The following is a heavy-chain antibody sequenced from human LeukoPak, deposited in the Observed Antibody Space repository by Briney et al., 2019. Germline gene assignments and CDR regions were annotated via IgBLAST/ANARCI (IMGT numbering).Heavy chain of an antibody. V-gene: IGHV4-61*02. CDR2: IYTSGST. CDR1: GGSISSGSYY. Sequence: SQTLSLTCTVSGGSISSGSYYWSWIRQPAGKGPEWIGRIYTSGSTNYNPSLKSRVTISVDTSKNQFSLKLSSVTAADTAVYYCARVNYDSSGYYPSDAFDIWGQGTMVTVSS. CDR3: ARVNYDSSGYYPSDAFDI. D-gene: IGHD3-22*01. J-gene: IGHJ3*02.